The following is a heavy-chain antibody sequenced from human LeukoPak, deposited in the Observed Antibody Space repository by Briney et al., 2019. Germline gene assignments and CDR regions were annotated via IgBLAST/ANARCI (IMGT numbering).Heavy chain of an antibody. CDR3: ARGGRGSHWNWFDP. Sequence: QPGGSLRLSCAASGFTFSSYAMHWVRQAPGKGLEWVAVISYDGSNKYYADSVKGRFTISRDNSKNTLYLQMNSLRAEDTAVYYCARGGRGSHWNWFDPWGQGTLVTVSS. CDR1: GFTFSSYA. CDR2: ISYDGSNK. V-gene: IGHV3-30*04. J-gene: IGHJ5*02. D-gene: IGHD1-26*01.